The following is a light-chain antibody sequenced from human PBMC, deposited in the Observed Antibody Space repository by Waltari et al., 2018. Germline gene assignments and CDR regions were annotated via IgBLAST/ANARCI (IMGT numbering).Light chain of an antibody. Sequence: QSVLTQPPSASGTPGQRVTISCSGSTSNIGSNTVNWYQQLPGTAPKLLIYPNNQRPSGVPDRFSGSKSGTSASLAISGLQAEDEADYYCAVWDDSLSGPGFGGGTKVTVL. CDR2: PNN. V-gene: IGLV1-44*01. CDR3: AVWDDSLSGPG. CDR1: TSNIGSNT. J-gene: IGLJ3*02.